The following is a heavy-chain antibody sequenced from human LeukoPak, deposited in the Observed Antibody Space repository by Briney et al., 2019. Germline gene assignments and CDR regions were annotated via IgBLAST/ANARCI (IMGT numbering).Heavy chain of an antibody. CDR1: GFTFSRYG. V-gene: IGHV3-30*18. CDR3: AKGDPYGSGSYPVDY. D-gene: IGHD3-10*01. CDR2: ISYDGSNK. Sequence: GRSLRLSCAASGFTFSRYGMHWVRQASGKGLEWVALISYDGSNKYYADSVKGRFTISRDKSKNTLLLQMNSLRPEDTAVYYCAKGDPYGSGSYPVDYWGQGTLVTVSS. J-gene: IGHJ4*02.